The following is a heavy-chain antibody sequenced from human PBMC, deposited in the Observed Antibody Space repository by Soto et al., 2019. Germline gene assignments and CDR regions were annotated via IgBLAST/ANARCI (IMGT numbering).Heavy chain of an antibody. J-gene: IGHJ3*02. CDR2: IYYSGST. V-gene: IGHV4-30-4*01. D-gene: IGHD4-17*01. CDR1: GGSISSGDYY. Sequence: SETLSLTCTVSGGSISSGDYYWSWSRQPPGKGLEWIGYIYYSGSTYYNPSLKSRVTISVDTSKNQFSLKLSSVTAADTAVYYCARETTTVTTGQAFDIWGQGTMVTVSS. CDR3: ARETTTVTTGQAFDI.